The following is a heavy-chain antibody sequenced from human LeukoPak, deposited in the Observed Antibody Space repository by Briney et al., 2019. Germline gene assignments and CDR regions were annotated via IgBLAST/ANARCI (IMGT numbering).Heavy chain of an antibody. D-gene: IGHD3-3*01. Sequence: ASVKVSCKASGGTFSSYAISWVRQAPGQGLEWMGIINPSGGSTSYAQKFQGRVTMTRDTSTSTVYMELSSLRSEDTAVYYCARGRSVTIFGVVIISWFDPWGQGTLVTVSS. CDR2: INPSGGST. J-gene: IGHJ5*02. CDR1: GGTFSSYA. CDR3: ARGRSVTIFGVVIISWFDP. V-gene: IGHV1-46*01.